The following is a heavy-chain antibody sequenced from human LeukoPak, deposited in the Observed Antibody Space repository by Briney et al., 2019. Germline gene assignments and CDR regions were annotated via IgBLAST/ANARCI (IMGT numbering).Heavy chain of an antibody. D-gene: IGHD3-22*01. CDR1: GGTFSSYT. Sequence: EASVKVSCKASGGTFSSYTSSWVRQAPGQGLEWMGRIIPILGIANYAQKFQGRVTITADKSTSTAYMELSSLRSEDTAVYYCAIGGDSSGSYLGFDYWGQGTLVTVSS. V-gene: IGHV1-69*02. J-gene: IGHJ4*02. CDR3: AIGGDSSGSYLGFDY. CDR2: IIPILGIA.